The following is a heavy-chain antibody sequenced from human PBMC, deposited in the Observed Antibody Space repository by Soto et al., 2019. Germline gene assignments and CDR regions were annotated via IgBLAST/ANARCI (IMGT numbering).Heavy chain of an antibody. D-gene: IGHD6-6*01. Sequence: QITLKESGPTLVKPTQTLTLTCTFSGFSLSTSGVGVGWIRQPPGKALEWLALIYWDDDKRYSPSLNSRLTLTKDTSKNQAVLTMTNMDPVDTATYYCAHSRPPRLLDHWGQGTLVTVSS. CDR2: IYWDDDK. J-gene: IGHJ4*02. V-gene: IGHV2-5*02. CDR3: AHSRPPRLLDH. CDR1: GFSLSTSGVG.